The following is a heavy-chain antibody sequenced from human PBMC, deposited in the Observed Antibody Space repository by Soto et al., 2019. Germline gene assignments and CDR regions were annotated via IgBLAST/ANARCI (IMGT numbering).Heavy chain of an antibody. V-gene: IGHV1-69*01. CDR2: IIPIFGTA. D-gene: IGHD3-10*01. CDR3: ASLMSGSYYDPIYYCYGMDV. J-gene: IGHJ6*02. Sequence: QVQLVQSGAEVKKPGSSVKVSCKASGGTFSSYAISWVRQAPGQGLEWMGGIIPIFGTANYAQKFQGRVMITADESTSTAYMELSSLRSEDTAVYYCASLMSGSYYDPIYYCYGMDVWGQGTTVTVSS. CDR1: GGTFSSYA.